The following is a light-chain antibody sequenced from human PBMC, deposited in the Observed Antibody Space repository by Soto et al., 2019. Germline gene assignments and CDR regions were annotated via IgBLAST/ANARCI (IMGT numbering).Light chain of an antibody. J-gene: IGLJ2*01. Sequence: QSALTQPASVSGSPGQSITISCTGTSSDVGGYNYVSWYQQHPGKAPKLMIYEVSNRPSGVSNRFSGSKSGNTASLTISGLQAEDEADYYCSSYTSSSFGVVFGGGTKVTVL. CDR3: SSYTSSSFGVV. CDR1: SSDVGGYNY. V-gene: IGLV2-14*01. CDR2: EVS.